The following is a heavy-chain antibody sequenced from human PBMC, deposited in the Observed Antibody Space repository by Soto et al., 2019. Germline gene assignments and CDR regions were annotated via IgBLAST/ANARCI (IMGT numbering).Heavy chain of an antibody. CDR1: GYTFTRYT. CDR2: INPDNGNT. D-gene: IGHD2-15*01. V-gene: IGHV1-3*01. J-gene: IGHJ5*02. Sequence: ASVKVSCKASGYTFTRYTMNWVHQAPGQRLEWMGWINPDNGNTKSSQKFQDRVIITRDTSASTAYMDLSSLRSEDTAVYYCARGIATGQLDPWGQGTLVTVSS. CDR3: ARGIATGQLDP.